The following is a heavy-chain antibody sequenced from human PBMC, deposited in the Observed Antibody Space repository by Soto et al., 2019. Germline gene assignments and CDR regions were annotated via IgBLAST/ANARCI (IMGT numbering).Heavy chain of an antibody. CDR3: ARTGYSSGWYLVY. Sequence: PGGSLRLSCAASGFTFSSYGMHWVRQAPGKGLEWVAVISYDGSNKYYADSVKGRFTISRDNSKNTLYLQMNSLRAEDTAVYYCARTGYSSGWYLVYWGQGTLVTVSS. J-gene: IGHJ4*02. CDR1: GFTFSSYG. V-gene: IGHV3-30*03. CDR2: ISYDGSNK. D-gene: IGHD6-19*01.